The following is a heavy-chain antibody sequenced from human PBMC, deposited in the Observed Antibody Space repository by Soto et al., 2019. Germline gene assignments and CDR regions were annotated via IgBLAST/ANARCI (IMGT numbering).Heavy chain of an antibody. CDR1: GGSFSGYY. CDR3: ARVKVQWLVRYFQH. Sequence: SETLSLTCAVYGGSFSGYYWSWIRQPPGKGLEWIGEINHSGSTNYNPSLKSRVTISVDTSKNQFSLKLSSVTAADTAVYYCARVKVQWLVRYFQHWGQGTLVTVS. J-gene: IGHJ1*01. CDR2: INHSGST. D-gene: IGHD6-19*01. V-gene: IGHV4-34*01.